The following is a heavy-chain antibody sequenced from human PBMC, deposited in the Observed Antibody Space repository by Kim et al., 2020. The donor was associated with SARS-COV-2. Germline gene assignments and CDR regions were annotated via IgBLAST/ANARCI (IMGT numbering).Heavy chain of an antibody. Sequence: SETLSLTCTVSDGSISSSSYYWGWIRQPPGKGLEWIGSIYYSGSTYYNPSLKSRVTISVDTSKNQFSLKLSSVTAADTAVYYCARPVASIAVAGDWYFDLWGRGTLVTVSS. V-gene: IGHV4-39*01. CDR3: ARPVASIAVAGDWYFDL. CDR1: DGSISSSSYY. J-gene: IGHJ2*01. CDR2: IYYSGST. D-gene: IGHD6-19*01.